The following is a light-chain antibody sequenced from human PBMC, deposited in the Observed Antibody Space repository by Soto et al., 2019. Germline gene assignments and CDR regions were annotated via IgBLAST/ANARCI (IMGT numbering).Light chain of an antibody. CDR3: QRYDSFRT. CDR2: AAS. CDR1: QGISNY. Sequence: DIQMTQSPSSLSASVGDRVTITCRASQGISNYLAWYQQKPGKVPKLLIYAASNRATGIPDRFSGSGSGTDFTLTITRLEPEDFAMYYCQRYDSFRTFGQGTKV. J-gene: IGKJ1*01. V-gene: IGKV1-NL1*01.